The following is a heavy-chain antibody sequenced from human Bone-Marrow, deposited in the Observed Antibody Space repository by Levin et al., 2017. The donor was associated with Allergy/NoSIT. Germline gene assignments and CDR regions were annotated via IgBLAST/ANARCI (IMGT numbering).Heavy chain of an antibody. CDR2: IRSDGIGR. J-gene: IGHJ4*02. D-gene: IGHD4/OR15-4a*01. CDR3: VRDVYNDYYFDY. Sequence: GGSLRLSCAASGFPFSTFWMHWVRQVPGKGLEWVSRIRSDGIGRTYADSVKGRFSISRDNVNNMVYLQMNSLRVDDTAMYYCVRDVYNDYYFDYWGQGTLVTVAS. CDR1: GFPFSTFW. V-gene: IGHV3-74*03.